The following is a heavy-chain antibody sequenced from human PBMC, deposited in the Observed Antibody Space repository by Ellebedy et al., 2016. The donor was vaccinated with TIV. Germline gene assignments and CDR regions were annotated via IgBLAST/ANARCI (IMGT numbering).Heavy chain of an antibody. V-gene: IGHV4-31*03. CDR2: IYYSGST. D-gene: IGHD3-9*01. Sequence: MPSETLSLTCTVSGGSISSGGYYWSWIRQHPGKGLEWIGCIYYSGSTYYNPSLESRVTISLDTSKNQFSLRLSSVTAAETAVYYWARCHYDILTGLPSGMDVWGQGTTVTVSS. CDR1: GGSISSGGYY. J-gene: IGHJ6*02. CDR3: ARCHYDILTGLPSGMDV.